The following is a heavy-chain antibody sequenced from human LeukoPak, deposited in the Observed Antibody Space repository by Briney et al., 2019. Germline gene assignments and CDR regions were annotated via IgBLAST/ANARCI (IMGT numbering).Heavy chain of an antibody. CDR1: GGSFSGYY. V-gene: IGHV4-34*01. Sequence: SETLSLTCAVYGGSFSGYYWSWIRQPPGKGLEWIGEINHSGSTNYNPSLKSRVTTSVDTSKNQFSLKLSSVTAADTAVYYCAERICSGGSCYSDYWGQGTLVTVSS. D-gene: IGHD2-15*01. CDR3: AERICSGGSCYSDY. J-gene: IGHJ4*02. CDR2: INHSGST.